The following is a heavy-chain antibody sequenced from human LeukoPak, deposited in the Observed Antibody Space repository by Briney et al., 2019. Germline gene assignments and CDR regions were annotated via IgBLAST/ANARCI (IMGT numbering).Heavy chain of an antibody. CDR1: GFTVSSNY. Sequence: GGSLRLSRTASGFTVSSNYMTWVRQAPGKGLEWVSLLYSAGSTYYADSVTGRFTISRDNSQNTLYLQMNSLRPDDTAVYYCARGFRSNPHDAFDIWGQGTMVTVSS. V-gene: IGHV3-66*02. CDR2: LYSAGST. CDR3: ARGFRSNPHDAFDI. J-gene: IGHJ3*02. D-gene: IGHD1-26*01.